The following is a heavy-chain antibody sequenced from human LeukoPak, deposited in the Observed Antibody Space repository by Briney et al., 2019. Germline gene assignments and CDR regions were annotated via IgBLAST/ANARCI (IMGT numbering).Heavy chain of an antibody. D-gene: IGHD1-26*01. CDR1: GYTFTSYY. V-gene: IGHV1-46*01. CDR3: ARDRGATFQSYYYYYGMDV. J-gene: IGHJ6*02. Sequence: ASVKVSCKASGYTFTSYYMHWVRQAPGQGLEWMGIINPSGGSTSYAQKFQGRVTMTRDTSTSTVYMELSSLRSEDTAVYYCARDRGATFQSYYYYYGMDVWGQGTTVTVSS. CDR2: INPSGGST.